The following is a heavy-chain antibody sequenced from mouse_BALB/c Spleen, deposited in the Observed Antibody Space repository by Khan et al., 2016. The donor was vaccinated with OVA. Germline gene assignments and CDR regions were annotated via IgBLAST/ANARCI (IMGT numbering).Heavy chain of an antibody. CDR1: GYTFTSYT. Sequence: VQLQESGAELARPGASVKMSCKASGYTFTSYTIHWIKKRPGQGLEWIGYINPSNGYTNYNQKFKDTATLTTDKSSTTAYLQLSSLTSDDSAVDNCVRDGAYHRNDDWFAYWGQGTLVTVAA. CDR2: INPSNGYT. J-gene: IGHJ3*01. V-gene: IGHV1-4*01. CDR3: VRDGAYHRNDDWFAY. D-gene: IGHD2-14*01.